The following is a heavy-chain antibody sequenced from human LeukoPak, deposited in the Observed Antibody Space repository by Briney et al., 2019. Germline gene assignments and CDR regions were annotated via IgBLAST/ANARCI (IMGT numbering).Heavy chain of an antibody. Sequence: ASVKVSCKVSGYTLTELSMHWVRQAPGKALEWMGGFDPEDGETIYAQKFQGRVTMTEDTSTDTAYMELSSLRSEDTAVYYCAKVDWLLDYYGMDVWGQGTTVTVSS. CDR2: FDPEDGET. J-gene: IGHJ6*02. V-gene: IGHV1-24*01. CDR1: GYTLTELS. CDR3: AKVDWLLDYYGMDV. D-gene: IGHD3-9*01.